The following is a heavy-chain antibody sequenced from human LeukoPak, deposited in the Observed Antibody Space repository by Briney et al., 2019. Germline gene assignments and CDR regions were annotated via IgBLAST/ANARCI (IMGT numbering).Heavy chain of an antibody. CDR2: IYYSGST. CDR1: GGSISSYY. J-gene: IGHJ4*02. D-gene: IGHD2-15*01. V-gene: IGHV4-59*08. Sequence: SETLSLTCTVSGGSISSYYWSWIRQPPGKGLEWIGYIYYSGSTNYNPSLKSRVTISVDTSKNQFSLKLSSVTAADTIVYYCARVVEVWGQGTLVTVSS. CDR3: ARVVEV.